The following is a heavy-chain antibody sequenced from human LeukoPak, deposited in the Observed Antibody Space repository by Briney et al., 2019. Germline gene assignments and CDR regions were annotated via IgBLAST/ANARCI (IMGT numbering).Heavy chain of an antibody. CDR1: GGSISSSSYY. CDR3: ARVEEGYGSGRRENYYYYYMDV. CDR2: IYYSGST. D-gene: IGHD3-10*01. V-gene: IGHV4-39*07. Sequence: SETLSLTCTVSGGSISSSSYYWGWIRQPPGKGLEWIGSIYYSGSTYYNPSLKSRVTISVDTSKNQFSLKLRSVSAADTAVYYCARVEEGYGSGRRENYYYYYMDVWGKGTTVTISS. J-gene: IGHJ6*03.